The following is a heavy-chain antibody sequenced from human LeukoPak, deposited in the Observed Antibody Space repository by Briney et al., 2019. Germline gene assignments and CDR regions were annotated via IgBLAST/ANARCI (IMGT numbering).Heavy chain of an antibody. V-gene: IGHV3-49*04. CDR1: GFTFGDYA. Sequence: GSLRLSCTASGFTFGDYALTWGRQAPGKGLEWVGFIRRKAYGETTEYAASVKGRFTISIDDSKSIAYLQMNSLKTDDTAVYYCTRVYCSGGNCYVWYFQHWGQGTLVTVSS. CDR3: TRVYCSGGNCYVWYFQH. J-gene: IGHJ1*01. D-gene: IGHD2-15*01. CDR2: IRRKAYGETT.